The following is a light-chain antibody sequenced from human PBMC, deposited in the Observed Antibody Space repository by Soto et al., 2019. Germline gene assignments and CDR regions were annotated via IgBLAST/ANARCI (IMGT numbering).Light chain of an antibody. V-gene: IGKV3-15*01. CDR1: QRVISN. CDR2: DAS. J-gene: IGKJ5*01. CDR3: QQYNYWPIT. Sequence: ETVMTQSPATLSVSPGERGTLSCRASQRVISNLAWYQQKHGQTPRLLIYDASTRATGIPARFSGSGSGTEFTLTISSLQSDYVVVYHCQQYNYWPITFGQGTRLEIQ.